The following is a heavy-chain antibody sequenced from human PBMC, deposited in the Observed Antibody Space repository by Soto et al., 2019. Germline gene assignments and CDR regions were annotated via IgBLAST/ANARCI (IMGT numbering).Heavy chain of an antibody. CDR3: ARHPRLGVTFYYFDY. CDR2: IYYSGST. J-gene: IGHJ4*02. V-gene: IGHV4-39*01. D-gene: IGHD2-21*02. CDR1: GRSISSSSYD. Sequence: SDTLSLTCTVSGRSISSSSYDWGWLRQPPGKGLEWIGSIYYSGSTYYNPSLKSRVTISVDTSKNQFSLKLSSVTAADTAVYYCARHPRLGVTFYYFDYWGQGTLVTVSS.